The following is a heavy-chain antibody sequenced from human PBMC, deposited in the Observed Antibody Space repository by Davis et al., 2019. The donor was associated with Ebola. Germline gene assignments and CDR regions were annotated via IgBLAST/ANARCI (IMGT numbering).Heavy chain of an antibody. CDR1: GFTFSNYA. D-gene: IGHD2-8*01. V-gene: IGHV3-23*01. Sequence: GGSLRLSCAASGFTFSNYAMSWVRQAPGKGLEWVSAVSGNGVTTYYADSVKGRFTISRDNAKNSLYLQMNSLRDEDTAVYYCASVSLYYYYGMDVWGQGTTVTVSS. CDR3: ASVSLYYYYGMDV. CDR2: VSGNGVTT. J-gene: IGHJ6*02.